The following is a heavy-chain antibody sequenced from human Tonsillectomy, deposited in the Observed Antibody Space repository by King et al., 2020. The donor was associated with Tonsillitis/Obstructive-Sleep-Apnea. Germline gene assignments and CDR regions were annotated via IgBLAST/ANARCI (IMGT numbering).Heavy chain of an antibody. J-gene: IGHJ5*02. V-gene: IGHV1-69*01. D-gene: IGHD3-9*01. Sequence: VQLVESGAEVKKPGSSVKVSCKASGGTFSSYDINWVRQAPGQGLEWMGGIIPILGTAKYAQKFQGRVTITADESTSTAYMELGSLRSEDTAVYYCARGKGGTTTFLDWFDPWGQGTLVTVSS. CDR3: ARGKGGTTTFLDWFDP. CDR1: GGTFSSYD. CDR2: IIPILGTA.